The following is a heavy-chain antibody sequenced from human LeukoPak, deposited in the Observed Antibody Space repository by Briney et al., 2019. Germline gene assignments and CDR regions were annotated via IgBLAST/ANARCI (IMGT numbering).Heavy chain of an antibody. V-gene: IGHV4-4*07. Sequence: SKTLSLTCTVSGGSISSYYWSWIRQPAGKGLEWIGRIYTSGSTNYNPSLKSRVTMSVDTSKNQFSLKLSSVTAADTAVYYCARAGGGNGYNYYYYMDVWGKGTTVTVSS. D-gene: IGHD4-23*01. CDR2: IYTSGST. CDR3: ARAGGGNGYNYYYYMDV. J-gene: IGHJ6*03. CDR1: GGSISSYY.